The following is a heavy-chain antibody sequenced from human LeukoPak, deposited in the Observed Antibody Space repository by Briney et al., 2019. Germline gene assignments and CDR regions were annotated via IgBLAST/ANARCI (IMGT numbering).Heavy chain of an antibody. CDR2: ISSSSSYI. D-gene: IGHD2-2*02. CDR1: GFTFSRYS. J-gene: IGHJ4*02. CDR3: ASARESSCYTY. Sequence: PGGSLRLPCTASGFTFSRYSMNWVRQAPGKGLEWVSSISSSSSYIYYEDSVKGRFTISRENAKNSLYLQMNSMRAEDTAFYYCASARESSCYTYWGEGTLATVSS. V-gene: IGHV3-21*01.